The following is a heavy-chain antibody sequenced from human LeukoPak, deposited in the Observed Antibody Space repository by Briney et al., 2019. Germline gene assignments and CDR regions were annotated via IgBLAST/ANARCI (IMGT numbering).Heavy chain of an antibody. V-gene: IGHV1-2*02. CDR2: INPKSGGT. CDR1: GYAITAYY. Sequence: ASLKVSCKASGYAITAYYIHWVRQAPGQGLEYMGWINPKSGGTNYAQKFQVRVTMTGDTSINTAYMELSRLRSDDTAIYYCARGRIIMVRGVITFDYWGQGTLVTVSS. D-gene: IGHD3-10*01. J-gene: IGHJ4*02. CDR3: ARGRIIMVRGVITFDY.